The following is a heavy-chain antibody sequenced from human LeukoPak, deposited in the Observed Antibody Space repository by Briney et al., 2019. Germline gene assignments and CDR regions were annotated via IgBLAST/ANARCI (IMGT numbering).Heavy chain of an antibody. CDR2: IRYDGSHR. V-gene: IGHV3-30*02. CDR3: AKAGVAMPPDY. D-gene: IGHD2-2*01. Sequence: GGSLRLSCAASGFTFSSYGMHWVRQAPGKGLEWVAFIRYDGSHRYSADSVKGRFTISRDNSKNTLYLQMNSLRAEDTAVYHCAKAGVAMPPDYWGQGTLVTVSS. CDR1: GFTFSSYG. J-gene: IGHJ4*02.